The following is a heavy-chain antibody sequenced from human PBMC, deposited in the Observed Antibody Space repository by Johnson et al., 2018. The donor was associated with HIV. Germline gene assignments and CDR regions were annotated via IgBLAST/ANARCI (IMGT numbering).Heavy chain of an antibody. CDR3: TTDWSMVRGVIDAFDI. CDR1: GFTFSDYY. CDR2: ISSSGSTI. D-gene: IGHD3-10*01. V-gene: IGHV3-11*01. Sequence: QVQLVESGGGVVQPGGSLRLSCAASGFTFSDYYMSWIRQAPGKGLEWVSYISSSGSTIYYADSVKGRFTISRDNAKNSLYLQMNSLKTEDTAVYYCTTDWSMVRGVIDAFDIWGQGTMVTVSS. J-gene: IGHJ3*02.